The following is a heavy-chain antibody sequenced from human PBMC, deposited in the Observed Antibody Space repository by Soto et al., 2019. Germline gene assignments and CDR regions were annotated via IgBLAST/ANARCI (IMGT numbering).Heavy chain of an antibody. D-gene: IGHD6-19*01. J-gene: IGHJ4*02. Sequence: QVQLQESGPGLVKPSGTVSLTCAVSGASISDNNWWSWVRQPPGKGLEWIGEVVHWGTTNYNPSLRRRVTISMDKSKNQISLTLSSVTAADSALYYWARHIGVTGTRGFDYWGQGTLVTVS. CDR2: VVHWGTT. CDR3: ARHIGVTGTRGFDY. CDR1: GASISDNNW. V-gene: IGHV4-4*02.